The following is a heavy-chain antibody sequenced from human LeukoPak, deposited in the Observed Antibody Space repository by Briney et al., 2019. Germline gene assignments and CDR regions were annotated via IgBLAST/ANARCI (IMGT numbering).Heavy chain of an antibody. J-gene: IGHJ4*02. Sequence: SVKVSCKASGGTFSSYAIIWVRQAPGQGLEWMGRIIPILGIANYAQKLQGRVTMTTDTSTSTAYMELRSLRSDDTAVYYCAVPGGIVGAAFDYWGQGTLVTVSS. D-gene: IGHD1-26*01. V-gene: IGHV1-69*04. CDR1: GGTFSSYA. CDR3: AVPGGIVGAAFDY. CDR2: IIPILGIA.